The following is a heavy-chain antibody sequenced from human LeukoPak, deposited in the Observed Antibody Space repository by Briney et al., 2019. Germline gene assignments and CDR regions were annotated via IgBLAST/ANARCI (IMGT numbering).Heavy chain of an antibody. J-gene: IGHJ5*02. CDR1: DDSISNNNYY. D-gene: IGHD2-15*01. Sequence: SETLSLTCTVSDDSISNNNYYWGWIRQPPGKGLEWIGSIYYSGTTYYNPSLKSRVTISVDTSKNQFSLKLSSVTAADTAVYYCARGAPPYCSGGSCYSRWFDPWGQGTLVTVSS. CDR3: ARGAPPYCSGGSCYSRWFDP. V-gene: IGHV4-39*01. CDR2: IYYSGTT.